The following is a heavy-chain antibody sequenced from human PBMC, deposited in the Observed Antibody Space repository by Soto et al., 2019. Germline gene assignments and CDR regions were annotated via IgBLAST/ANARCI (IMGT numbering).Heavy chain of an antibody. Sequence: QVQLVESGGGVVQPGRSLRLSCAASGFTFSSYGMHWVRQAPGKGLEWVAVIWYDGSNKYYADSVKGRFTISRDNSKNTLYLQMNSLRAEDTAVCYCARVSEGGSYYGGLDYWGQGTLVTVSS. CDR2: IWYDGSNK. D-gene: IGHD1-26*01. V-gene: IGHV3-33*01. J-gene: IGHJ4*02. CDR3: ARVSEGGSYYGGLDY. CDR1: GFTFSSYG.